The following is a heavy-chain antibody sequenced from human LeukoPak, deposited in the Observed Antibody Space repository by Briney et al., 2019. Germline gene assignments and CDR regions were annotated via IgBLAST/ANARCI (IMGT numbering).Heavy chain of an antibody. CDR1: GFTVSSNY. D-gene: IGHD2-2*01. Sequence: GSLRLSCAASGFTVSSNYMSWVRQAPGKGLEWVSVIYSGGSTYYADSVKGRFTISRDNAKNSLYLQMNSLRAEDTAVYYCALPAALKYFQHGAQGTLVTVSS. CDR2: IYSGGST. J-gene: IGHJ1*01. V-gene: IGHV3-66*01. CDR3: ALPAALKYFQH.